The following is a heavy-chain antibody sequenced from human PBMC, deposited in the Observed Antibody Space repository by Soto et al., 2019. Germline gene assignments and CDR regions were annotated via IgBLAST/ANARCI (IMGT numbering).Heavy chain of an antibody. V-gene: IGHV3-30*18. CDR2: ISYDGSNK. CDR1: GFTFSSYG. Sequence: QVQLVESGGGVVQPGRSLRLSCAASGFTFSSYGMHWVRQAPGKGLEWVAVISYDGSNKYYADSVKGRFTISRDNSKNTLYLQMNSRSAEDTAVYYCAKVNFWGRGYYYMDVWGKGTTVTVSS. D-gene: IGHD7-27*01. CDR3: AKVNFWGRGYYYMDV. J-gene: IGHJ6*03.